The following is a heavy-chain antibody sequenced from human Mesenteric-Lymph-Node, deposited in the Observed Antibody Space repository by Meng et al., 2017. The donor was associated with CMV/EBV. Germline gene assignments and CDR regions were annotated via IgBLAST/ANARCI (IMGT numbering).Heavy chain of an antibody. CDR2: MKEDGGEI. D-gene: IGHD3-10*01. CDR1: GFTFTNYA. J-gene: IGHJ4*02. Sequence: GGSLRLSCAASGFTFTNYAMHWVRQAPGKGLEWVANMKEDGGEIYYRDSVKGRFIISRDNAKNSLYLQMNSLRGEDTAVYYCASLSGPGSYHDYWGQGTLVTVSS. V-gene: IGHV3-7*01. CDR3: ASLSGPGSYHDY.